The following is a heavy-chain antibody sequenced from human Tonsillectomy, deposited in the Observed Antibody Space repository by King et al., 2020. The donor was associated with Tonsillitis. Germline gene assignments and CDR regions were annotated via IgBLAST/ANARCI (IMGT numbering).Heavy chain of an antibody. D-gene: IGHD3-10*01. CDR3: AKGTYYYGSGTYYNYFDP. Sequence: VQLVQSGGGLVQPGGSLRLSCAASGFTFTNYAMSWVRQAPGKGLEWVSTISGGGGSTYSADSVKGRFSISRDNSKNTLYLQMNSLRAEDTAVYYCAKGTYYYGSGTYYNYFDPWGQGTLVTVSS. J-gene: IGHJ5*02. CDR1: GFTFTNYA. V-gene: IGHV3-23*04. CDR2: ISGGGGST.